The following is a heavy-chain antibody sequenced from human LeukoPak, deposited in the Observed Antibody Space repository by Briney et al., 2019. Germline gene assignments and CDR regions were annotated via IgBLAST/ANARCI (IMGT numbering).Heavy chain of an antibody. V-gene: IGHV3-7*03. CDR2: IKQDGSEK. D-gene: IGHD3-22*01. Sequence: PGGSLRLSCAASGFTFSSYWMSWVRQAPGKGLEWVANIKQDGSEKYYVDSVKGRFTISRDNAKNSLYLQMNSLRADDTAVYYCAKDRDYYDSSGYSTFDYWGQGTLVTVSS. J-gene: IGHJ4*02. CDR1: GFTFSSYW. CDR3: AKDRDYYDSSGYSTFDY.